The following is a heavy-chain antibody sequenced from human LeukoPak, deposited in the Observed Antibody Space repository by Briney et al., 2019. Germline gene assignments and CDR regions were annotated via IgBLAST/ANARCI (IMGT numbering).Heavy chain of an antibody. Sequence: GESLKISCKGLGYTFTSHWIGWVRQMPGKGLEWMATVSPSDSGIRYSPSFQGQVTVSADKSVNIAYLQWSSLKASDSAIYCCVRQALASSLIDYWGQGTLVTVSS. J-gene: IGHJ4*02. CDR3: VRQALASSLIDY. CDR2: VSPSDSGI. CDR1: GYTFTSHW. D-gene: IGHD6-13*01. V-gene: IGHV5-51*01.